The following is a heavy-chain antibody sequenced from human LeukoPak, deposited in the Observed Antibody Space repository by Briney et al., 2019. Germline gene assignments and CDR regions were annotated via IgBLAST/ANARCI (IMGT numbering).Heavy chain of an antibody. CDR2: XXSSSRYI. D-gene: IGHD3-10*01. J-gene: IGHJ4*02. V-gene: IGHV3-21*01. CDR3: ARVGYGSGSYFESEYFDY. Sequence: SXXSSSRYIYYAASVKGRFTISRDNAKNSLYLQTNSLRAEDTAVYYCARVGYGSGSYFESEYFDYWGQGTLVTVSS.